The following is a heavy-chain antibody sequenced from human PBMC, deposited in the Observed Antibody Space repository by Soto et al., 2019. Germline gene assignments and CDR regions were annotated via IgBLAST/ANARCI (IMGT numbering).Heavy chain of an antibody. D-gene: IGHD2-2*01. CDR1: GFTFTNFA. V-gene: IGHV3-23*01. CDR2: ISGTGDTT. Sequence: GGSLRLSCAASGFTFTNFAMNWVRQAPGKGLEWVSVISGTGDTTYNADTVKGRFTISRDNSMNTAFLQMNSLRAEDTALYYCAKGYCSSTSCSFDYWGQGTLVTVSS. J-gene: IGHJ4*02. CDR3: AKGYCSSTSCSFDY.